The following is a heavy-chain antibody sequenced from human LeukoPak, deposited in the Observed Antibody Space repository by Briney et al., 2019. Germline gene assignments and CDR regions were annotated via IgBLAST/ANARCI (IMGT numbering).Heavy chain of an antibody. Sequence: PGGSLRLSCAASGFTLSAYAMSWVRQAPGKGLEWVSDISGSGDSTYYADSVKGRFTISRDNSKNTLYLQMNSLRAEDTAVYYCAKNNGYSYGTYFDYWGQGTLVTVSS. CDR2: ISGSGDST. CDR3: AKNNGYSYGTYFDY. CDR1: GFTLSAYA. V-gene: IGHV3-23*01. D-gene: IGHD5-18*01. J-gene: IGHJ4*02.